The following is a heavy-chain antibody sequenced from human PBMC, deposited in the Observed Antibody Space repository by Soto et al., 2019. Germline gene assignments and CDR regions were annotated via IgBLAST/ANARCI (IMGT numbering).Heavy chain of an antibody. D-gene: IGHD6-19*01. V-gene: IGHV3-30-3*01. Sequence: QVQLVESGGGVVQPGRSLRLSCAASGFTFSSYAMHWVRQAPGKGLEWVAVISYDGSNKYYADSVKGRFTISRDNSKNTLYLHMNSLRAEDTAVSYWARDVASYGSGWDGMDVWGQGTTVTVSS. CDR3: ARDVASYGSGWDGMDV. J-gene: IGHJ6*02. CDR1: GFTFSSYA. CDR2: ISYDGSNK.